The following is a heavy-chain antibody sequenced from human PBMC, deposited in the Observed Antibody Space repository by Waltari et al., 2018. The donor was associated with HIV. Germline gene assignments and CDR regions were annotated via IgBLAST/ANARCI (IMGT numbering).Heavy chain of an antibody. V-gene: IGHV3-21*01. J-gene: IGHJ4*02. Sequence: EVQLVESGGGLVKPGGSLRLSCVGYGFTFRSDSMNWVGQAPGKGLEWVSSISSSGSYIYYADSLKGRFTISRDNAKNSLYLQMNSLRAEDTAVYYCARVWYSSSRGEPDYWGQGALVTVSS. CDR1: GFTFRSDS. CDR3: ARVWYSSSRGEPDY. CDR2: ISSSGSYI. D-gene: IGHD6-13*01.